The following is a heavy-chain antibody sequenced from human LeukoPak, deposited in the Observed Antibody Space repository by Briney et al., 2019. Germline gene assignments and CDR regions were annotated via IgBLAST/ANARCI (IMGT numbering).Heavy chain of an antibody. D-gene: IGHD4-17*01. Sequence: ASVKVSCKASGYTFTSYAMHWVRQAPGQGHEWMGWINAGNGNTKYSQKFQGRVTITRDTSASTAYMELSSLRSEDTAVYYCARDLGYGDSSDYWGQGTLVTVSS. J-gene: IGHJ4*02. CDR1: GYTFTSYA. CDR3: ARDLGYGDSSDY. V-gene: IGHV1-3*01. CDR2: INAGNGNT.